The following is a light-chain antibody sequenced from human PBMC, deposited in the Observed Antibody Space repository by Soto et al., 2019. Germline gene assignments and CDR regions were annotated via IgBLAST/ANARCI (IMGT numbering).Light chain of an antibody. Sequence: IQMTQSPSTLSASAGRRVTSTCRASQSVSDWLAWYQQKPGKAPKLLIYDASRLESAVPSRFSGSGSQTEFTLTISSLHPDDFATYYCHQYTSYTWTFGQGTKVDIK. V-gene: IGKV1-5*01. CDR1: QSVSDW. CDR3: HQYTSYTWT. J-gene: IGKJ1*01. CDR2: DAS.